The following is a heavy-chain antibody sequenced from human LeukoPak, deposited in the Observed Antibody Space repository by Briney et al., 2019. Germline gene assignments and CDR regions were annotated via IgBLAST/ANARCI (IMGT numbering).Heavy chain of an antibody. CDR2: ISAYNGNT. CDR3: ARGTYYYDSSGYYYYFDY. Sequence: ASVKVSCKASGYTFTSYGISWVRQAPGQGLEWMGWISAYNGNTNYAQKFQGRVTITRNTSISTAYMELSSLRSEDTAVYYCARGTYYYDSSGYYYYFDYWGQGTLVTVSS. V-gene: IGHV1-18*01. D-gene: IGHD3-22*01. J-gene: IGHJ4*02. CDR1: GYTFTSYG.